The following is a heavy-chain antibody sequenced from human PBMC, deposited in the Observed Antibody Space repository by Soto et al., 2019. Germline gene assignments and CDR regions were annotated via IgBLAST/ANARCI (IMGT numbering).Heavy chain of an antibody. Sequence: VQLLESGGGLIQPGGSLRLSCAASGFTFSYGIHWLRQAPGKGLEWVAYISYDSSNKFYGDPVKGRFTISRDNSKNTQCLQMNSLRAEDTAVYYCAKLVIGYCSGNTCDDYWGQGTLVAVSS. CDR2: ISYDSSNK. V-gene: IGHV3-30*18. J-gene: IGHJ4*02. D-gene: IGHD2-15*01. CDR1: GFTFSYG. CDR3: AKLVIGYCSGNTCDDY.